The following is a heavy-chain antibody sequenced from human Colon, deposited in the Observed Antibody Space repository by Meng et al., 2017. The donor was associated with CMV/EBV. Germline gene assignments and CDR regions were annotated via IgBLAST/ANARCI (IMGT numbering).Heavy chain of an antibody. J-gene: IGHJ4*02. CDR3: AKDQEPRDGFNITVDF. V-gene: IGHV3-30*02. CDR2: VHFDGRNQ. CDR1: GFTFSSFG. Sequence: GGSLKISCAASGFTFSSFGMHWVRQAPGKGLEWVTFVHFDGRNQYYADSVRGRFTISRDNSKNTLYLQMNSLRLEDTAVYYCAKDQEPRDGFNITVDFWGQGTLVTVSS. D-gene: IGHD5-24*01.